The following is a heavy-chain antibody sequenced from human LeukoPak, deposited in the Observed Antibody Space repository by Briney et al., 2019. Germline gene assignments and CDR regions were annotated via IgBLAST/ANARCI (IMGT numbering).Heavy chain of an antibody. CDR2: IYYSGST. Sequence: PSETLSLTCTVSGGSISGYYWGWIRQPPGKGLEWIGSIYYSGSTYYNPSLKSRVTISVDTSKNQFSLKLSSVTAADTAVYYCARGGQKYYYGSGSYYFDYWGQGTLVTVSS. J-gene: IGHJ4*02. V-gene: IGHV4-39*07. CDR1: GGSISGYY. D-gene: IGHD3-10*01. CDR3: ARGGQKYYYGSGSYYFDY.